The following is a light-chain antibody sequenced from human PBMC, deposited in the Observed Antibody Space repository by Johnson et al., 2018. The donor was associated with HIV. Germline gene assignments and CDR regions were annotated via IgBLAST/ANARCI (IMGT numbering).Light chain of an antibody. Sequence: QSVLTQPPSVSAAPGQMVTISCSGSSSNIGRNYVSWYQQIPGTAPKLLIYQNTWRPSWIQDRLSGSTSGASATLDITGLHNGAEADYYCGTWDNSLKAEVFGTGTKVTVL. V-gene: IGLV1-51*02. CDR2: QNT. CDR3: GTWDNSLKAEV. J-gene: IGLJ1*01. CDR1: SSNIGRNY.